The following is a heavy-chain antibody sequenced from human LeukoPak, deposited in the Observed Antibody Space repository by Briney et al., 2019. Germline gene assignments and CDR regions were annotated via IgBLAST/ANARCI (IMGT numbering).Heavy chain of an antibody. V-gene: IGHV3-23*01. CDR2: ITNNGGDR. D-gene: IGHD2-21*01. CDR3: ARDGLWGWAQYDY. Sequence: GGSLRLSRAVSGFTFSRHAMGWVRQVPGKGLEWVAGITNNGGDRNYGDSVKGRFTISRDNSKSTLDLQMNSLRAEDTALYYCARDGLWGWAQYDYWGQGILVTVSS. J-gene: IGHJ4*02. CDR1: GFTFSRHA.